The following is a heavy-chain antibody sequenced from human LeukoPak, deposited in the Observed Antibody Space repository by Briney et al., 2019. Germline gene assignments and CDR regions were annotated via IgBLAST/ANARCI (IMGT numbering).Heavy chain of an antibody. J-gene: IGHJ4*02. Sequence: GGSLRLSCAASGFTFSIYPMSWVRQAPGKGLEWVSSISGSGGYAYYANSVKGRFITSRDNSKNTLYLQMNSLRAEDTAVYYCAKPVTTLNYFDYWGQGTLVTVSS. V-gene: IGHV3-23*01. D-gene: IGHD4-17*01. CDR2: ISGSGGYA. CDR1: GFTFSIYP. CDR3: AKPVTTLNYFDY.